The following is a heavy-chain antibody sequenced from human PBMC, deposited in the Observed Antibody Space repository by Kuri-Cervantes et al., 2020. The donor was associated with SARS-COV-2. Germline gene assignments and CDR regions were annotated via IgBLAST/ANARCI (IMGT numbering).Heavy chain of an antibody. CDR3: ARHGPPYYYGRSGYYYY. CDR1: GASISSIAYY. CDR2: IYDSGNS. J-gene: IGHJ4*02. Sequence: SETLSPTCTVSGASISSIAYYWGWIRQSRGRGLEWIGSIYDSGNSHYNPTLENRVTISVDTSTNQFFLKLSSVTAADKAVYYCARHGPPYYYGRSGYYYYGRERTLVTVSS. V-gene: IGHV4-39*01. D-gene: IGHD3-22*01.